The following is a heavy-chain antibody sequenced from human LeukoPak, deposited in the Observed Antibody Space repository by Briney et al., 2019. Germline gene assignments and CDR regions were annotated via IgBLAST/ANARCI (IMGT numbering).Heavy chain of an antibody. V-gene: IGHV3-23*01. CDR1: GVTFSSYA. CDR2: TTGSGGRT. CDR3: AKDHVSWGSSFDS. Sequence: GGTLRLSCAASGVTFSSYAMNWGRQAPGKGVEGGSATTGSGGRTYYSDSVKGRFIISRANSKNTLYLQMDSLRAEDTALYYCAKDHVSWGSSFDSWGQGTLVTVSS. D-gene: IGHD7-27*01. J-gene: IGHJ4*02.